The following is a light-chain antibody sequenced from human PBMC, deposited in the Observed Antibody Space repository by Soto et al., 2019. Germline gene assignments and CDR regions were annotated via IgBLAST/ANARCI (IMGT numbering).Light chain of an antibody. J-gene: IGLJ1*01. CDR2: EVT. CDR1: RSDVGAYNY. Sequence: QSVLTQPASVSGSPGQSIATSCTGTRSDVGAYNYVSWYQQHPGKAPKLMISEVTNRPSGVSDRSSGSKSGNTASLTISGLQAEDEADYYCSSFTSRFTFVFGTGTKVTVL. V-gene: IGLV2-14*01. CDR3: SSFTSRFTFV.